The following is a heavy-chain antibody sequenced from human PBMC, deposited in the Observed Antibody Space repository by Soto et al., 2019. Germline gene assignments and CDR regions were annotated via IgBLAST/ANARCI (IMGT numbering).Heavy chain of an antibody. CDR2: IYASGST. CDR3: ARSAIPRGGWFRP. Sequence: KPSETLSLTCNVSDDSLSTYYWSWIRQPAGKGLEWIGRIYASGSTNYNPSLKGRVSMSVDTSKKQFSLKMMSVTAADTAMYYCARSAIPRGGWFRPWGQGVLVTVSS. V-gene: IGHV4-4*07. J-gene: IGHJ5*02. D-gene: IGHD2-21*01. CDR1: DDSLSTYY.